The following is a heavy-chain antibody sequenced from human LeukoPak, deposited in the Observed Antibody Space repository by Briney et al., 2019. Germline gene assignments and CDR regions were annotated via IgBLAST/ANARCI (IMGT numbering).Heavy chain of an antibody. D-gene: IGHD4-23*01. CDR3: AKSFYGGGTYGMDV. CDR1: GFTFSSYA. CDR2: ISYDGSNK. V-gene: IGHV3-30*04. Sequence: GGSLRLSCAASGFTFSSYAMHWVRQAPGKGLEWVAVISYDGSNKYYADSVKGRFTISRDNSKNTLYLQMNSLRAEDTAVYYCAKSFYGGGTYGMDVWGQGTTVTVSS. J-gene: IGHJ6*02.